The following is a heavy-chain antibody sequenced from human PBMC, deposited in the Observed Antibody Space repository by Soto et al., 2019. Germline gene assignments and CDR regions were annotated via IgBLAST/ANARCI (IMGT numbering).Heavy chain of an antibody. CDR1: EFDFSNFA. J-gene: IGHJ5*02. Sequence: QVQLEESGGGVVQPGRSLRLSCAASEFDFSNFAMHWVRQAPGKGLEWMAVISYDGDTQYYADSAKGRFTISRDNSKNTMYLQMNSLTTADTADYYRVRGKWIFDIRSPCEPWGQGTLVSVSS. CDR3: VRGKWIFDIRSPCEP. V-gene: IGHV3-30-3*01. CDR2: ISYDGDTQ. D-gene: IGHD3-3*01.